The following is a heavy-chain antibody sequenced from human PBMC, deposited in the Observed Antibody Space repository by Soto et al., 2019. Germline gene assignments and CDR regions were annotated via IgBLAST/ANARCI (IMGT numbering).Heavy chain of an antibody. CDR1: GFTFSSYA. CDR3: ARVGRSPRVEYSSSRAQRGNYYYYYGMDV. D-gene: IGHD6-6*01. Sequence: QVQLVGSGGGVVQPGRSLRLSCAASGFTFSSYAMHWVRQAPGKGLEWVAVISYDGSNKYYADSVKGRFTISRDNSKNTLYLQMNSLRAEDTAVYYCARVGRSPRVEYSSSRAQRGNYYYYYGMDVWGQGTTVTVSS. CDR2: ISYDGSNK. J-gene: IGHJ6*02. V-gene: IGHV3-30-3*01.